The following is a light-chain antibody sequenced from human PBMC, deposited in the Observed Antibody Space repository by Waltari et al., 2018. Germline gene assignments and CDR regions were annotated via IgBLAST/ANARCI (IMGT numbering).Light chain of an antibody. CDR3: QHTNSFPFT. V-gene: IGKV1-12*01. J-gene: IGKJ2*01. CDR2: TAS. Sequence: DIQMTQSPSSVSASVGDRIAITCRASQGISSWLAWYQQKPGKAPELLIYTASTLQSGVPSRFSGSGSGTDFTLTISSLQPEDIATYYCQHTNSFPFTFGQGTKLELK. CDR1: QGISSW.